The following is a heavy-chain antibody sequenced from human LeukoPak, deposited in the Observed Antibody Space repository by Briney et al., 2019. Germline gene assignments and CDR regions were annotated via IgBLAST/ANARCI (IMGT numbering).Heavy chain of an antibody. J-gene: IGHJ4*02. CDR1: GYTFTSYY. D-gene: IGHD6-13*01. CDR3: ARDKRGIAAAGTLNY. Sequence: GASVKVSCKASGYTFTSYYMHWVRQAPGQGLEWMGIINPSGGSTSYAQKFQGRVTLTRDMSTSTVYMELSSLRSEDTAVYYCARDKRGIAAAGTLNYWGQGTLVTVSS. V-gene: IGHV1-46*01. CDR2: INPSGGST.